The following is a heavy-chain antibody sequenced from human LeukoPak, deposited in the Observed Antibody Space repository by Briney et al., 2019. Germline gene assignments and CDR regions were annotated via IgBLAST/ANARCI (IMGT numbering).Heavy chain of an antibody. D-gene: IGHD2-2*01. Sequence: GGTLRLSCAASGFTFSSYGMSWVRQAPGKGLEWVSAISLGGGSTYYADSVKGRFTISRDNSKNTLYLQMNSLRAEDTAVYYCANGYRYCSSTSCDFDYWGQGTLVTVSS. CDR2: ISLGGGST. J-gene: IGHJ4*02. V-gene: IGHV3-23*01. CDR3: ANGYRYCSSTSCDFDY. CDR1: GFTFSSYG.